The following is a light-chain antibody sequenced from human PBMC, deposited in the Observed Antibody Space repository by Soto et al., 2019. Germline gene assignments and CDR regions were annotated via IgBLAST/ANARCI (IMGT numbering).Light chain of an antibody. V-gene: IGLV1-40*01. CDR2: GNS. CDR3: QSYDSSLSAYV. Sequence: QLVLTQPPSVSGAPGQRVTISCTGSSSNIGAHYDVHWYQQLPGTAPKLLIYGNSNRPSGVPDRFSGSKSGASAFLAITGLQAEDEADYYCQSYDSSLSAYVFGAGTKLTVL. CDR1: SSNIGAHYD. J-gene: IGLJ1*01.